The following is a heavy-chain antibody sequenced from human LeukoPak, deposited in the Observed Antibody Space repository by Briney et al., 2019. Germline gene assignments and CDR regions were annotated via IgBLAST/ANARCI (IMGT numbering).Heavy chain of an antibody. Sequence: GGSLRLSCAASGFTFSSYAMNWVRQAPGKGLEWVSIISGSGGDTYFADSVKGRFAISRDNSKNTLYLQMNSLRAEDTAVYYCAKGYCSSANCYRDYWGQGTLVTVSS. V-gene: IGHV3-23*01. CDR2: ISGSGGDT. J-gene: IGHJ4*02. CDR1: GFTFSSYA. CDR3: AKGYCSSANCYRDY. D-gene: IGHD2-2*02.